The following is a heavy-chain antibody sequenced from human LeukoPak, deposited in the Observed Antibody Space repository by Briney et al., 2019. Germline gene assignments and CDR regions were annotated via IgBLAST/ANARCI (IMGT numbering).Heavy chain of an antibody. Sequence: GGSLRLSCAASGFTFNTYAMNWVRQAPGKGLEWVSSISVTSSHIYYAASVKGRFTVSRNNAQNSLNLQMNSLGAEDMAVCYCAKGRYHDSRGYYSLDYFDYWGQGTLVTVSS. CDR2: ISVTSSHI. V-gene: IGHV3-21*01. CDR1: GFTFNTYA. CDR3: AKGRYHDSRGYYSLDYFDY. J-gene: IGHJ4*02. D-gene: IGHD3-22*01.